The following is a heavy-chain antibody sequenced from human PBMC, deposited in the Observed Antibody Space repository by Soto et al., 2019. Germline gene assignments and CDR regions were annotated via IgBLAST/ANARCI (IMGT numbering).Heavy chain of an antibody. Sequence: QVQLVQSGAEVKKPGASVKVSCQTSGYTFTRYDIHSVRQATGQGLEWMGWMNPNNGYTDYAQKFQGRVTMTRDTSLSTAYSELSRLTSDETAVYYCARGLGWRDYWGPGTLVTVSS. J-gene: IGHJ4*02. CDR2: MNPNNGYT. CDR1: GYTFTRYD. D-gene: IGHD6-19*01. V-gene: IGHV1-8*01. CDR3: ARGLGWRDY.